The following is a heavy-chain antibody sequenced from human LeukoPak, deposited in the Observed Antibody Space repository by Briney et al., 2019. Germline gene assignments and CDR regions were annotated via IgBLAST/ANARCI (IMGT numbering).Heavy chain of an antibody. Sequence: PSETLSLTRAVSGDSISSYYWSWIRQPPGKGLEWIGFIYYSGSTNYNPSLQSRVTISVDTSKNQFSLKLSSVTAADTAVYYCARQGFWRGYFIFDYWGQGTLVTVSS. J-gene: IGHJ4*02. V-gene: IGHV4-59*08. CDR1: GDSISSYY. D-gene: IGHD3-3*01. CDR3: ARQGFWRGYFIFDY. CDR2: IYYSGST.